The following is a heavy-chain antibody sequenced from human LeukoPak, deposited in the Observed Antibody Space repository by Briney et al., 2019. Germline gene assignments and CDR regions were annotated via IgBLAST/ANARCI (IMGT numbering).Heavy chain of an antibody. Sequence: SETLSLTCTVSGGSISSGSYYWSWIRQPAGKGLEWIGRIYTSGSTNYNPSLKSRVTISVDTSKNQFSLKLSSVTAADTAVYYCARDRYYDFWSGSGGGYFDYCGQGTLVTVSS. CDR3: ARDRYYDFWSGSGGGYFDY. J-gene: IGHJ4*02. D-gene: IGHD3-3*01. CDR2: IYTSGST. V-gene: IGHV4-61*02. CDR1: GGSISSGSYY.